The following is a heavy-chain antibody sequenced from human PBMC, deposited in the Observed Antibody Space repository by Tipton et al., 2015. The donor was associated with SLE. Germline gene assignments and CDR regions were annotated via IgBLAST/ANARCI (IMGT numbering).Heavy chain of an antibody. CDR3: ARSKGTYQLLAFDY. CDR2: INQDGGEK. Sequence: LRLSCSASGFTFSSYWMTWVRQAPGKGLEGVGNINQDGGEKYYVDSVKGRFTISRDNAKDSLYLQMNSLRAEDTAMYYCARSKGTYQLLAFDYWGQGTLVTVSS. J-gene: IGHJ4*02. CDR1: GFTFSSYW. D-gene: IGHD2-2*01. V-gene: IGHV3-7*01.